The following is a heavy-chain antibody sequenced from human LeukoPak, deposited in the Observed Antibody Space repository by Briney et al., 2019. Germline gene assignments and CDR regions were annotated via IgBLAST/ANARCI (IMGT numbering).Heavy chain of an antibody. D-gene: IGHD6-13*01. V-gene: IGHV3-48*03. CDR1: GFTFSSYE. Sequence: GGSLRLSCAASGFTFSSYEMNWVRQAPGKGLEWVSYISSSGSTIYYADSVKGRFTISRDNAKNSLYLQMNSLRAEDTAVYYCARDPHPYSSSWLDSPYYFDYWGQGTLVTVSS. J-gene: IGHJ4*02. CDR2: ISSSGSTI. CDR3: ARDPHPYSSSWLDSPYYFDY.